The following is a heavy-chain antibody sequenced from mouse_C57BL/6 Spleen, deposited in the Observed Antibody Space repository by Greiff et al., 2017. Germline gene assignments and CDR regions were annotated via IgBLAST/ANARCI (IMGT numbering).Heavy chain of an antibody. V-gene: IGHV1-82*01. CDR2: IYPGDGDT. J-gene: IGHJ2*01. CDR1: GYAFSSSW. D-gene: IGHD2-3*01. CDR3: ARNRWLLRGGDFDY. Sequence: VQLKESGPELVKPGASVKISCKASGYAFSSSWMNWVKQRPGKGLEWIGRIYPGDGDTNYNGKFKGKATLTADKSSSTAYMQLSSLTSEDSAVYFCARNRWLLRGGDFDYWGQGTTLTVSS.